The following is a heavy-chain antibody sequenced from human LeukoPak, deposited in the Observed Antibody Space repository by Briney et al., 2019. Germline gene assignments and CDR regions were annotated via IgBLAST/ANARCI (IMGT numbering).Heavy chain of an antibody. CDR1: GFTFSSYW. Sequence: GGSLRLSCAASGFTFSSYWMSWVRQAPGKGLEWVSSISSSSSYIYYADSVKGRFTISRDNAKNSLYLQMNSLRAEDTAVYYCARDYYDSSGYYDPPYYYGMDVWGQGTTVTVSS. J-gene: IGHJ6*02. V-gene: IGHV3-21*01. CDR3: ARDYYDSSGYYDPPYYYGMDV. CDR2: ISSSSSYI. D-gene: IGHD3-22*01.